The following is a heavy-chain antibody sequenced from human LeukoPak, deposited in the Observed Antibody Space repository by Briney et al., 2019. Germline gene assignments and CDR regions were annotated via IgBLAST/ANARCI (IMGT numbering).Heavy chain of an antibody. J-gene: IGHJ4*02. D-gene: IGHD3-10*01. V-gene: IGHV3-48*03. CDR1: GFTFSSYE. CDR3: ARARGIDLESRGLDY. Sequence: GGSLRLSCAASGFTFSSYEMNWVRQAPGKGLEWVSYISSSGSTIYYAASVKGRFTISRDNAKNSLYLQMNSLRAEDTAVYYCARARGIDLESRGLDYWGQGTLVTVSS. CDR2: ISSSGSTI.